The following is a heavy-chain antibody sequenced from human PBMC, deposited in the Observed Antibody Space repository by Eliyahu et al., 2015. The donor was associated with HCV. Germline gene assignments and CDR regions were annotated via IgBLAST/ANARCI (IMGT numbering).Heavy chain of an antibody. V-gene: IGHV3-49*03. Sequence: EVQLVESGGGLIQPGRSLXLSCAASGFPFGXYGLSWFRQAPGKGLEWVGFIRSKTYGGTIEYDASVQGRFTISRDDSKSVAYLQMNGLKTEDTAVYYCARVQFLVSRHPDWFDPWGQGTQVTVSS. CDR2: IRSKTYGGTI. D-gene: IGHD3-3*01. J-gene: IGHJ5*02. CDR3: ARVQFLVSRHPDWFDP. CDR1: GFPFGXYG.